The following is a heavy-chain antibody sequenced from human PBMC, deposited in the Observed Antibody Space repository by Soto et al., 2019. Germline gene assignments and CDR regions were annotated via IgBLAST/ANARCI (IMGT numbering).Heavy chain of an antibody. CDR2: IIPIFGTA. J-gene: IGHJ4*02. Sequence: QVQLVQSGAAVMKPGSSVKVSCKASGGTFSSYAISWVRQAPGQGLEWMGGIIPIFGTANYAQKFQGRVTITADESKSTAYMELSSLRSEDTAVYYCARNTYLAAAGIWWDYWGQGTLVTVSS. CDR3: ARNTYLAAAGIWWDY. CDR1: GGTFSSYA. V-gene: IGHV1-69*01. D-gene: IGHD6-13*01.